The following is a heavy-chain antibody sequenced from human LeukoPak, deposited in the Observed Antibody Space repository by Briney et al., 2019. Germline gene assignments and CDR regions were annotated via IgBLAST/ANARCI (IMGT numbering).Heavy chain of an antibody. D-gene: IGHD3-3*01. J-gene: IGHJ6*02. CDR1: RDTFSSYG. V-gene: IGHV1-69*13. CDR2: IIPIFGTA. Sequence: GASVKVSCKASRDTFSSYGISWVRQAPGQGLEWMGGIIPIFGTANYAQKFQGRVTITADESTSTAYMELSSLRSEDTAVYYCARVRSSGYYTGIYYYYGMDVWGQGTTVTVSS. CDR3: ARVRSSGYYTGIYYYYGMDV.